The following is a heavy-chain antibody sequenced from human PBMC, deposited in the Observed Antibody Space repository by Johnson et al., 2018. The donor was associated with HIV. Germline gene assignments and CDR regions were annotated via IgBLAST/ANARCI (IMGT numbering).Heavy chain of an antibody. Sequence: QVQLVESGGGVVQPGRSLRLSCTASGFTFSSYGMHWVRPAPGKGLEWVAVIWYDGSNQYYAASVKGRFTISRDNSKNTLYLQMNSLRAEDTAVYYCAKDLFTEREDDVFDIWGQGTMVTVSS. J-gene: IGHJ3*02. CDR2: IWYDGSNQ. CDR3: AKDLFTEREDDVFDI. CDR1: GFTFSSYG. D-gene: IGHD1-26*01. V-gene: IGHV3-33*06.